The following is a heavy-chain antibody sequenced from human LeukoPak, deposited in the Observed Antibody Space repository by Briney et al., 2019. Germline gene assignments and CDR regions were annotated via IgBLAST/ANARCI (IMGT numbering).Heavy chain of an antibody. CDR3: ATGPTMPEPNTSPGLLDF. CDR1: GYSLTELS. J-gene: IGHJ4*02. Sequence: VSVKVSRKVSGYSLTELSTHWVRQAPGKGLEWMGGVDPESGAAMYAQKLQGRVTMTEDTSTDTAYMELNSLTSDDTAVYYCATGPTMPEPNTSPGLLDFWGQGTLVTVSS. V-gene: IGHV1-24*01. CDR2: VDPESGAA. D-gene: IGHD2-2*01.